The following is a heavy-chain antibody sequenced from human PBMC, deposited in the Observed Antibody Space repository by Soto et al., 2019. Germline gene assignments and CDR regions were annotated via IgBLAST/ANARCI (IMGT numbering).Heavy chain of an antibody. V-gene: IGHV3-23*01. CDR3: AKDPRRSSWTYYYYYMDV. D-gene: IGHD6-13*01. J-gene: IGHJ6*03. CDR1: GFTFSSYA. Sequence: PGGSLRLSCAASGFTFSSYAMSWVRQAPGKGLEWVSAISGSGGSTYYADSVKGRFTISRDNSKNTLYLQMNSLRAEDTAVYYCAKDPRRSSWTYYYYYMDVWGKGTTVTVSS. CDR2: ISGSGGST.